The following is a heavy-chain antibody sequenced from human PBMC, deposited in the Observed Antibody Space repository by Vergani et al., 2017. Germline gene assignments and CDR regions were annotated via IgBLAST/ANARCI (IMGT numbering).Heavy chain of an antibody. J-gene: IGHJ4*02. CDR1: GYSFTSYW. V-gene: IGHV5-10-1*03. CDR2: IDPSDSYT. D-gene: IGHD5-24*01. CDR3: ASYGRDGYNYDFDY. Sequence: EVQLVQSGAEVKKPGESLRISCKGSGYSFTSYWIRWVRQMPGKGLEVMGRIDPSDSYTNYSPSFQGHVTISADKSISTVYLEWSSLRASDTAMYYCASYGRDGYNYDFDYWGQGTLVTVSS.